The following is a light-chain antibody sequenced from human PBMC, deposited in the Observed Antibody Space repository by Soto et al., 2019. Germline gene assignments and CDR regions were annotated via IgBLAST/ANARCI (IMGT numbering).Light chain of an antibody. CDR1: QSISDW. CDR3: QKHNSSTWT. Sequence: DIQMTQSPSTLSASVGDRVTITCRASQSISDWLVWFQQKPGKALKVLIYDASTLESGVPSRFSGSGSVTEFSLNISGLQPEDSATYYCQKHNSSTWTFGQGTRVEIK. J-gene: IGKJ1*01. CDR2: DAS. V-gene: IGKV1-5*01.